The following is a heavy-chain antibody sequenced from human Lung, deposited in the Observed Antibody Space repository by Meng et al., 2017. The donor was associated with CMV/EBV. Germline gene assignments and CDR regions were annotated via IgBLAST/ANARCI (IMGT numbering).Heavy chain of an antibody. V-gene: IGHV3-30*02. D-gene: IGHD6-6*01. J-gene: IGHJ4*02. CDR3: AKDLGTSSRSY. CDR1: GFAFRNFG. CDR2: IRPDGTDK. Sequence: GGSXRLXXAASGFAFRNFGIHWVRQAPGKGLEWVAFIRPDGTDKYYGDSVTGRFTISRDDSKNTLFLQMNSLRPDDTAMYYCAKDLGTSSRSYWGQGTLVTVSS.